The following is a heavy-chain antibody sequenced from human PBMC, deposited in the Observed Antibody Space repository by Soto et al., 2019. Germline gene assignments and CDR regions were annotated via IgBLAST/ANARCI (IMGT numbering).Heavy chain of an antibody. CDR3: ASPPTHWLGPFVY. V-gene: IGHV3-48*01. CDR1: GFTFSSYS. CDR2: ISSSSSTI. D-gene: IGHD6-19*01. Sequence: GGSLGLSCAASGFTFSSYSMNWVRQAPGKGLEWVSYISSSSSTIYYADSVKGRFTISRDNAKNSLYLQMNSLRAEDTAVYYCASPPTHWLGPFVYWGQGTLVTVSS. J-gene: IGHJ4*02.